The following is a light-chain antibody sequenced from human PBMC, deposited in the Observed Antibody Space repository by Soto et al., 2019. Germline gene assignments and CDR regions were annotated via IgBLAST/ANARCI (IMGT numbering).Light chain of an antibody. J-gene: IGKJ5*01. CDR1: QRINIY. CDR3: QQSFSTPT. CDR2: SAS. V-gene: IGKV1-39*01. Sequence: DIQMTQSPSSLSTSIGDRVTITCRASQRINIYLNWYRQKPGKAPELLIYSASNLQSGVPSRFSGSGSGTDSTLTISGLQSEDFATYYCQQSFSTPTFGQGTRLEIK.